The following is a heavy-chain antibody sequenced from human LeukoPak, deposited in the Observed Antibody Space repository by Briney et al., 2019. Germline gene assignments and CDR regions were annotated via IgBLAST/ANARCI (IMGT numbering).Heavy chain of an antibody. J-gene: IGHJ3*02. CDR1: GFTFSSYS. CDR3: ALGVTTVNTFDI. Sequence: GGSLRLSCAASGFTFSSYSMNWVRQAPGKGLEWVSYISSSSSTIYYADSVKGRFTISRDNAKNSLYLQMNSLRDEDTAVYYCALGVTTVNTFDIWGQGTMVTVSS. V-gene: IGHV3-48*02. D-gene: IGHD4-17*01. CDR2: ISSSSSTI.